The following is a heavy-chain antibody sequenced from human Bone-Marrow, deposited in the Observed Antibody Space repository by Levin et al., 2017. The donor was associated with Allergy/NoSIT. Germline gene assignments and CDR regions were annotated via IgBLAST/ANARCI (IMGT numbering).Heavy chain of an antibody. D-gene: IGHD4-17*01. Sequence: GGSLRLSCAASGFTFSDYWMHWVRQVPGKGLVWVSRINSDGTGISYADSVRGRFIISRDNAKNTVYLQMNSLRSEDTAVYHCARGAMLRGYGDYGPDYWGQGTLVTVSS. CDR3: ARGAMLRGYGDYGPDY. V-gene: IGHV3-74*01. CDR2: INSDGTGI. J-gene: IGHJ4*02. CDR1: GFTFSDYW.